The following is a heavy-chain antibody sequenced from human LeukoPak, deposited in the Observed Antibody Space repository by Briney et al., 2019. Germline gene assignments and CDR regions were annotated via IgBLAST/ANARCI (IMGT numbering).Heavy chain of an antibody. CDR1: GYSFTSYW. CDR3: ARLASAWNFDY. J-gene: IGHJ4*02. Sequence: GEPLKISCKGSGYSFTSYWIGWVRQMPGKDLEWMGIFSPGDSDSRYSPSFQGQVTISADKSISTVYLQWSSLKASDTGMYYCARLASAWNFDYWGQGTPVTVSS. CDR2: FSPGDSDS. V-gene: IGHV5-51*01. D-gene: IGHD6-19*01.